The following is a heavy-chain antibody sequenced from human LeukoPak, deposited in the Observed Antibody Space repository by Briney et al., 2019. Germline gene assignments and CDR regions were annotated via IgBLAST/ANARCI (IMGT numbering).Heavy chain of an antibody. CDR1: GYTFTSYY. V-gene: IGHV1-46*01. Sequence: ASVKVSCKASGYTFTSYYMHWVRQAPGQGLEWMGIINPSGGSTSYAQKFQGRVTMTRDTSTSTVYMELSSLRSEDTAVYYCARDAALRYFDSNFYYYYYMDVWGKGTTVTVSS. CDR3: ARDAALRYFDSNFYYYYYMDV. CDR2: INPSGGST. D-gene: IGHD3-9*01. J-gene: IGHJ6*03.